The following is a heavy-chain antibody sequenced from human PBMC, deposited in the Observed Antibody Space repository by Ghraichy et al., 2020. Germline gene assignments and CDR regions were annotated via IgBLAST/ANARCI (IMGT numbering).Heavy chain of an antibody. Sequence: LSLTCAVSGFTFSNAWMSWVRQAPGKGLEWVGRIKSKTDGGTTDYAAPVKGRFTISSDDSKNTLYLQMNSLKTEDTAVYYCTTENCSSTSCWNYYYGMDVWGQGTTVTVSS. V-gene: IGHV3-15*01. CDR1: GFTFSNAW. J-gene: IGHJ6*02. CDR3: TTENCSSTSCWNYYYGMDV. D-gene: IGHD2-2*01. CDR2: IKSKTDGGTT.